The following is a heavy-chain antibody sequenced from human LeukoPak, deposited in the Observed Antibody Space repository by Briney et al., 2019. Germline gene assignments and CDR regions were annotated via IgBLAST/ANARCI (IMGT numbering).Heavy chain of an antibody. J-gene: IGHJ4*02. D-gene: IGHD3-9*01. V-gene: IGHV4-39*07. CDR1: GGSISSSSYY. CDR3: AGSGLRYFDWFSNDY. CDR2: IYYSGST. Sequence: SETLSLTCTVSGGSISSSSYYWGWIRQPPGKGLEWIGSIYYSGSTYYNPSLKSRVTISVDTSKNQFSLKLSSVTAADTAVYYCAGSGLRYFDWFSNDYWGQGTLVTVSS.